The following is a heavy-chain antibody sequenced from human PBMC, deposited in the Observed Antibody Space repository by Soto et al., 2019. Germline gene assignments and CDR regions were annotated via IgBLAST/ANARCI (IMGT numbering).Heavy chain of an antibody. V-gene: IGHV3-23*01. Sequence: GGSLRLSCAASGVTFSSYAMSWVRQAPGKGLEWVSAISGSGGSTYYADSVKGRFTISRDNSKNTLYLQMNSLRAEDTAVYYCAKGVAYCGGDCYPRLDYWGQGTLVRVSA. D-gene: IGHD2-21*02. CDR2: ISGSGGST. CDR1: GVTFSSYA. CDR3: AKGVAYCGGDCYPRLDY. J-gene: IGHJ4*02.